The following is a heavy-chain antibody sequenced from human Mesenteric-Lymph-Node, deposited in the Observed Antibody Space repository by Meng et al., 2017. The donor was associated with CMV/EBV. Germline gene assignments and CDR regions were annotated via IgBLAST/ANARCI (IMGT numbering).Heavy chain of an antibody. CDR1: GYTFTDHY. Sequence: ASVKVSCKASGYTFTDHYLHWVRQAPGQGLEWMGWIHPKSGGTHYAQKFQGRLIVTRDTFISTGYMELSSLGSDDTAVYYCARGGAAYCSSTSCYGAFDIWGQGTMVTVSS. CDR3: ARGGAAYCSSTSCYGAFDI. V-gene: IGHV1-2*02. J-gene: IGHJ3*02. CDR2: IHPKSGGT. D-gene: IGHD2-2*01.